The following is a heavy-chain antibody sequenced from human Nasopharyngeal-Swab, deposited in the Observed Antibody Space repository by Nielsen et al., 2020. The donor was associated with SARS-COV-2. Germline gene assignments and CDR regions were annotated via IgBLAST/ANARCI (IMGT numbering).Heavy chain of an antibody. Sequence: GESLKISCAASGFIFSSYSMNWVRQAPGKGLEWVSSISSSSSYIYYADSVKGRFTISRDNAKNSLYLQMNSLRAEDTAVYYCARDIPLHYYGMDVWGQGTTVTVSS. CDR2: ISSSSSYI. CDR3: ARDIPLHYYGMDV. CDR1: GFIFSSYS. D-gene: IGHD2-21*01. V-gene: IGHV3-21*01. J-gene: IGHJ6*02.